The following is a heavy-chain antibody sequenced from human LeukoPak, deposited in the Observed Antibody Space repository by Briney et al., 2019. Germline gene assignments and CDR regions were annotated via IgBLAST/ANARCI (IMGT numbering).Heavy chain of an antibody. J-gene: IGHJ4*02. CDR3: AKDQGGSRKGYFDY. CDR2: ISGSGGST. Sequence: PGGSLRLSCAASGFTFSSYAMSWVRQAPGKGLEWVSAISGSGGSTYYADSVKGRFTISRDNSKNTLYLQMNSLRAEDTAAYYCAKDQGGSRKGYFDYWGQGTLVTVSS. V-gene: IGHV3-23*01. CDR1: GFTFSSYA. D-gene: IGHD2-15*01.